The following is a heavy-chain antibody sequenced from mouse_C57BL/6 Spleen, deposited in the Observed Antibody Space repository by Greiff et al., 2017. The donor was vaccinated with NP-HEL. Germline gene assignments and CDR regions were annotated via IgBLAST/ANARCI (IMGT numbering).Heavy chain of an antibody. J-gene: IGHJ2*01. V-gene: IGHV1-69*01. CDR1: GYTFTSYW. D-gene: IGHD1-1*01. Sequence: QVQLQQPGAELVMPGASVKLSCKASGYTFTSYWMHWVKQRPGQGLEWIGMIHPSDSYTNYNQKFKGKSTLTVYKSSSTAYMQLSSLTSEDSAVYYCARSEKLRYYCEYWGQGTTLTVSS. CDR2: IHPSDSYT. CDR3: ARSEKLRYYCEY.